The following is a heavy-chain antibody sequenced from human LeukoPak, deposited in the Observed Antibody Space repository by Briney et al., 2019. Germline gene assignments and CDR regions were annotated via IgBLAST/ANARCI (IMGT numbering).Heavy chain of an antibody. CDR2: IYYSGST. CDR3: ARGWDYYDSSHRVDFDY. Sequence: PSETLSLTCTVSGGSISSSSYYWGWIRQPPGKGLEWIGSIYYSGSTYYNPSLKSRVTISVDTSKNQFSLKLSSVTAADTAVYYCARGWDYYDSSHRVDFDYWGQGTLVTVSS. J-gene: IGHJ4*02. D-gene: IGHD3-22*01. V-gene: IGHV4-39*07. CDR1: GGSISSSSYY.